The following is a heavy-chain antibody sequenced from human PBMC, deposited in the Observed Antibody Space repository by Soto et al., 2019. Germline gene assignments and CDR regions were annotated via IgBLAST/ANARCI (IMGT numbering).Heavy chain of an antibody. CDR2: IYYSVTT. CDR1: GDSITSSGYY. CDR3: ASRGQPLLYPDN. J-gene: IGHJ4*02. V-gene: IGHV4-39*01. D-gene: IGHD2-2*02. Sequence: SETLSLTCAVSGDSITSSGYYWVWIRQPPGKGLEWIGSIYYSVTTYYNPSLKGRATISVDTSRNQFSLKLSSVTAADTAVYYCASRGQPLLYPDNWGQGTLVTVSS.